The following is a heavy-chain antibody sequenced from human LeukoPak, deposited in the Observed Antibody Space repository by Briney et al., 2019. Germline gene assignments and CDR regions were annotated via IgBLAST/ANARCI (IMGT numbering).Heavy chain of an antibody. CDR2: IYHSGST. D-gene: IGHD2-2*02. J-gene: IGHJ4*02. V-gene: IGHV4-38-2*01. Sequence: SETLSLTCAVSGYSISSGYYWGWIRPPPGKGLEWIGSIYHSGSTYYNPSLKSRVTISVVTSKNQFSLKLSSVTAADTAVYYCARYGYCSSTSCYREGFDYWGQGTLVTVSS. CDR1: GYSISSGYY. CDR3: ARYGYCSSTSCYREGFDY.